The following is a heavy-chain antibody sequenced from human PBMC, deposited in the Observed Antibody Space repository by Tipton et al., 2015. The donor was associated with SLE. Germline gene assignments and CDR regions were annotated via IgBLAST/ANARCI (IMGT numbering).Heavy chain of an antibody. Sequence: TLSLTCAVYGGSFSGYYWSWIRQPPGKGLEWIGEISHSGRTGYNPSLKSRVTISVDTSKNQFSLKLSSVTAADTAVYYCARSWGWYFDYWGQGTLVTVSS. CDR1: GGSFSGYY. J-gene: IGHJ4*02. V-gene: IGHV4-34*01. CDR2: ISHSGRT. CDR3: ARSWGWYFDY. D-gene: IGHD7-27*01.